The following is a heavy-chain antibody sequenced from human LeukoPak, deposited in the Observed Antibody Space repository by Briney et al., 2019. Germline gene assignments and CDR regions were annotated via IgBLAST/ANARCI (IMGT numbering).Heavy chain of an antibody. J-gene: IGHJ4*02. CDR3: ARQDYSNYVAYFDY. CDR2: IYYSGST. V-gene: IGHV4-39*01. CDR1: GGSISSSIYY. Sequence: SETLSLTCSVSGGSISSSIYYWGWIRQPPGTGREWIGSIYYSGSTYYNPSLKSRVTISVDTSKSQFSLNLSSVTAADTAVYYCARQDYSNYVAYFDYWGQGTLVTVSS. D-gene: IGHD4-11*01.